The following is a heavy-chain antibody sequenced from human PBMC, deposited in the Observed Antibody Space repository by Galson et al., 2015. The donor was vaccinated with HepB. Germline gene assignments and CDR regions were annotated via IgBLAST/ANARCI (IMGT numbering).Heavy chain of an antibody. D-gene: IGHD6-19*01. CDR3: ARGRRHWLAYDAFDI. Sequence: SLRLSCAASGFTFSSYSMNWVRQAPGKGLEWVSYIAGSSSPIYYADSVRGRFTISRDNARNSLYLQMNSLRDEDTAVYYCARGRRHWLAYDAFDIWGQGTMVTVSS. CDR1: GFTFSSYS. J-gene: IGHJ3*02. CDR2: IAGSSSPI. V-gene: IGHV3-48*02.